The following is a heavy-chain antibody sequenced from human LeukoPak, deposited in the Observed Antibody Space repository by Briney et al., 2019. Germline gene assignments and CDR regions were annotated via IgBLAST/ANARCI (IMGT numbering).Heavy chain of an antibody. CDR2: IYYSGST. V-gene: IGHV4-39*01. J-gene: IGHJ4*02. CDR1: GGSISSSSYY. D-gene: IGHD5-18*01. CDR3: ARRRLPDY. Sequence: SETLSLTCTVSGGSISSSSYYWGWIRQPPGKGLEWIGSIYYSGSTYYNPSLKSRVTISVDTSKHQFSLKLSSVTAADTAVYYCARRRLPDYWGQGTLVTVSS.